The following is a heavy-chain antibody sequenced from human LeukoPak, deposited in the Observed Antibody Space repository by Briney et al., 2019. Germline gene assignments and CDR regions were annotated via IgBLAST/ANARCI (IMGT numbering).Heavy chain of an antibody. D-gene: IGHD5-24*01. J-gene: IGHJ4*02. V-gene: IGHV4-59*11. CDR2: IYYSGST. CDR3: ARLDGY. CDR1: GGSISSHY. Sequence: SETLSLTCTVSGGSISSHYWSWIRHPPGKGLEWIGYIYYSGSTNYNPSLKSRVTISVDTSKNQFSLKLSSVTAADTAVYYCARLDGYWGQGTLVTVSS.